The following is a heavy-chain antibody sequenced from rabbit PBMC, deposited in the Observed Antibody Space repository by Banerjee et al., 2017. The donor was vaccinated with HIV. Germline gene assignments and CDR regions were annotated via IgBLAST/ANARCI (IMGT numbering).Heavy chain of an antibody. V-gene: IGHV1S45*01. CDR3: ARDLAGVIGWNFNL. Sequence: QEQLEESGGGLVKPEGSLTLTCTASGFTFSSYWMSWVRQAPGKGLEWIACINSNTGNTVYASWAKGPFTISKTSSTTVTLQMTSLTAADTATYFCARDLAGVIGWNFNLWGPGTLVTVS. J-gene: IGHJ4*01. CDR2: INSNTGNT. D-gene: IGHD4-1*01. CDR1: GFTFSSYW.